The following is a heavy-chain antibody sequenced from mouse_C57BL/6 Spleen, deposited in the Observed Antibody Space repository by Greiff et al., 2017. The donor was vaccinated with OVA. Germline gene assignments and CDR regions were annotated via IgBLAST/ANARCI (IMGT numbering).Heavy chain of an antibody. CDR1: GYTFTSYW. Sequence: QVHVKQPGTELVKPGASVKLSCKASGYTFTSYWMHWVKQRPGQGLEWIGNINPSNGGTNYNEKFKSKATLTVDKSSSTAYMQLSSLTSEDSAVYYCARSYPPLNYGSSYCAMDYWGQGTSVTVSS. V-gene: IGHV1-53*01. D-gene: IGHD1-1*01. CDR3: ARSYPPLNYGSSYCAMDY. J-gene: IGHJ4*01. CDR2: INPSNGGT.